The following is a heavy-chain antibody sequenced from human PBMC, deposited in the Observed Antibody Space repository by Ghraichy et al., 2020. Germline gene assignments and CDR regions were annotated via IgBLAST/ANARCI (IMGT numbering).Heavy chain of an antibody. CDR2: ISGSGGST. Sequence: GGSLRLSCAASGFTFSSYAMSWVRQAPGKGLEWVSAISGSGGSTYYADSVKGRFTISRDNSKNTLYLQMNSLRAEDTAVYYCAKVDDSSGYYTDDYWGQGTLVTVSS. CDR3: AKVDDSSGYYTDDY. D-gene: IGHD3-22*01. CDR1: GFTFSSYA. V-gene: IGHV3-23*01. J-gene: IGHJ4*02.